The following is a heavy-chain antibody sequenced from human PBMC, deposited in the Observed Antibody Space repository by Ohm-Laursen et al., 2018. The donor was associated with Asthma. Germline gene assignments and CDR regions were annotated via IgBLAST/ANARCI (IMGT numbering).Heavy chain of an antibody. D-gene: IGHD2-2*01. Sequence: SVKVSCNASGYTFTSYGISWVRQAPGHGLEWMGWISVYTGNTNYAQKLRGRVTMTRDTSTSTVYMELSSLRSEDTAMYYCARVGVVVPAATHWYYYYGMDVWGQGTTVTVSS. CDR2: ISVYTGNT. CDR1: GYTFTSYG. J-gene: IGHJ6*02. V-gene: IGHV1-18*01. CDR3: ARVGVVVPAATHWYYYYGMDV.